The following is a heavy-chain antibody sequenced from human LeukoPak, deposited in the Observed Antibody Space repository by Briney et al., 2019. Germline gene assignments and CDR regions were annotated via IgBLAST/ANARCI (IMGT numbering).Heavy chain of an antibody. V-gene: IGHV4-59*01. J-gene: IGHJ5*02. D-gene: IGHD1-1*01. Sequence: SETPSLTCTVSGGSISSYYWSWIRQPPGKGLEWIGYISNSGSTNFNPSLKSRVTISVDTSKNQFSLKLSSVTAADTAVYYCAREGTAGTNLNWFDPWGQGTLVTVSS. CDR3: AREGTAGTNLNWFDP. CDR1: GGSISSYY. CDR2: ISNSGST.